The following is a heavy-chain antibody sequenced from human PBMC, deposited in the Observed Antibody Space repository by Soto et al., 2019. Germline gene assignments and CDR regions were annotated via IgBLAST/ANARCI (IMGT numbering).Heavy chain of an antibody. Sequence: QVQLVQSGAEVKEPGDSVRVSCEGSGYTFTAYHIHWVRQAPGHGLEWMGWINPKFGDTTYAQDFQGRVSMTRDMSISTVCMALSRLTSDDTAIYYCARNMDYYYVRGSGNGHGFWGQGTTVTVFS. CDR1: GYTFTAYH. J-gene: IGHJ6*02. CDR3: ARNMDYYYVRGSGNGHGF. V-gene: IGHV1-2*02. D-gene: IGHD3-10*02. CDR2: INPKFGDT.